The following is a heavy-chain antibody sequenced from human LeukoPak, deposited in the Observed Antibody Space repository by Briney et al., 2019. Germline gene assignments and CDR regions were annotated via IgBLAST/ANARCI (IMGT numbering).Heavy chain of an antibody. CDR2: ISYDANNK. D-gene: IGHD2-2*01. CDR3: ARGTYSSSWFLDH. CDR1: GFTLSSYA. Sequence: GGSLRLSCVASGFTLSSYAMHWVRQAPGKGLEWVAVISYDANNKYYTDSVKGRFTISRDNSKNTLYLQMNSLRAEDTAVYYCARGTYSSSWFLDHWGQGTLVTVSS. J-gene: IGHJ4*02. V-gene: IGHV3-30*04.